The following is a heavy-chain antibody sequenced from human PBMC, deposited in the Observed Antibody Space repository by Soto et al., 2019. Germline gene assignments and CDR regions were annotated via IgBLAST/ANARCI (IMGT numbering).Heavy chain of an antibody. CDR3: ARVGGGYQLLHAFDI. J-gene: IGHJ3*02. CDR1: GFTFSSYS. CDR2: ISSSSSYI. Sequence: GGSLRLSCYASGFTFSSYSMAWIRQAPGKGLDWVSSISSSSSYIYYADSVKGRFTISRDNAKNSLYLQMNSLRAEDTAVYYCARVGGGYQLLHAFDIWGQGTMVTVSS. V-gene: IGHV3-21*01. D-gene: IGHD2-2*01.